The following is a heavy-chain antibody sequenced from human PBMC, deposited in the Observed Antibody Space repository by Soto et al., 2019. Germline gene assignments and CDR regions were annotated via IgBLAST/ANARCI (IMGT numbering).Heavy chain of an antibody. CDR1: GGTFSSYA. Sequence: QVQLVQSGAEVKKPGSSVKVSCKASGGTFSSYAISWVRQAPGQGLEWMGGIIPIFGTANYAQKLQGRGTSTADESTSTAYRELSSLRSEDPAVYYCARDGVVVTANSCDYWVQGTLVTVSS. J-gene: IGHJ4*02. CDR2: IIPIFGTA. CDR3: ARDGVVVTANSCDY. D-gene: IGHD2-21*02. V-gene: IGHV1-69*12.